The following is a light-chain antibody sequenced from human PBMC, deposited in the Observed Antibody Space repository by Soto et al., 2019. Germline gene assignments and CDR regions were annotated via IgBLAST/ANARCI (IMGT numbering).Light chain of an antibody. Sequence: PGQSVAISCTGTSSDVGGYNYVSWYQQHPGKTPKLMIYEVNKRPSGVPDRFSGSKSGNTASLTVSGLQAEDEADYYCSSYTSISTLYVFGTGTKVTVL. CDR3: SSYTSISTLYV. J-gene: IGLJ1*01. CDR2: EVN. CDR1: SSDVGGYNY. V-gene: IGLV2-8*01.